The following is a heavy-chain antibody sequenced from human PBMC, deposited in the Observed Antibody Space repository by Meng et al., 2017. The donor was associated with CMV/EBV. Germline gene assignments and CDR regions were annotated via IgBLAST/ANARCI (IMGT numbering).Heavy chain of an antibody. Sequence: GSLRLSCTVSGGSISSSSYYWGWIRQPPGKGLEWIGSIYYSGSTYYNPSLKSRVTISVDTSKNQFSLKLSSVTAADTAAYYCARNIVVVPAATNWFDPWGQGTLVTVSS. CDR2: IYYSGST. D-gene: IGHD2-2*01. CDR1: GGSISSSSYY. CDR3: ARNIVVVPAATNWFDP. J-gene: IGHJ5*02. V-gene: IGHV4-39*07.